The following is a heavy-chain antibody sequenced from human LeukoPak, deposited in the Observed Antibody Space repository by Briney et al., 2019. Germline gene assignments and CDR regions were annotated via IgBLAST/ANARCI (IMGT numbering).Heavy chain of an antibody. CDR3: ARVLLRYFDGHGGVDP. D-gene: IGHD3-9*01. CDR2: IYYSGST. CDR1: GGSISSYY. Sequence: SETLSLTCTVSGGSISSYYWSWIRQPPGKGLEWIGYIYYSGSTNYNPSLKSRVTISVDTSKNQFSLKLSSVTAADTAVYYCARVLLRYFDGHGGVDPWGQGTLVTVSS. V-gene: IGHV4-59*01. J-gene: IGHJ5*02.